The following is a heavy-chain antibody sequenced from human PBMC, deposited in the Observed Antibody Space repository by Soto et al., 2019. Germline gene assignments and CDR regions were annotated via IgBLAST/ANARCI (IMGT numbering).Heavy chain of an antibody. CDR3: VRASMPRAHFDD. D-gene: IGHD2-2*01. V-gene: IGHV4-4*07. CDR2: MHTSGST. J-gene: IGHJ4*02. Sequence: SETLSLTCTVSGGSIRGYYWSWIRQPAGRGLEWIRRMHTSGSTNYNPSLKSRVTISVDMSKNQISLKLTSVTAADTALYYCVRASMPRAHFDDWGQGTLVTVSS. CDR1: GGSIRGYY.